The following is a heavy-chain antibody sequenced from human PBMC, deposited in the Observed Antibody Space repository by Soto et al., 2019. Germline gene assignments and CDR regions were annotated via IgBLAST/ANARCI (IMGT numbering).Heavy chain of an antibody. CDR1: GFTFSSYG. J-gene: IGHJ3*02. D-gene: IGHD2-8*01. CDR2: ISYDGSNK. CDR3: AKEMEGAFDI. Sequence: GGSLRLSCAASGFTFSSYGMHWVRQAPGKGLEWVAVISYDGSNKYYADSVKGRFTISRDNSKNTLYLQMNSLRAEDTAVYYCAKEMEGAFDIWGQGTMVTVSS. V-gene: IGHV3-30*18.